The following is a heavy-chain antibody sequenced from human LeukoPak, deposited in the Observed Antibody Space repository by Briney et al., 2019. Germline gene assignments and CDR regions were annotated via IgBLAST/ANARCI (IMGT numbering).Heavy chain of an antibody. J-gene: IGHJ5*02. CDR3: AKVLPIYFSPSSWFDP. D-gene: IGHD3-3*01. V-gene: IGHV3-53*01. CDR1: GLTVSSNC. Sequence: GGSLRLSCAASGLTVSSNCMSWVRQAPGKGLEWVSFIYSGGSTYYTDSVKGRFTISRDNSNNTLYLQMNSLRAEDTAVYYCAKVLPIYFSPSSWFDPWGQGTLVTVSS. CDR2: IYSGGST.